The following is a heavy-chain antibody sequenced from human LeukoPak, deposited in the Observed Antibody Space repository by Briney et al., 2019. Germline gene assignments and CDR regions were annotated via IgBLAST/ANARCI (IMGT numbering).Heavy chain of an antibody. CDR3: AKGWQKPWF. J-gene: IGHJ4*02. CDR1: GFTFSSYA. D-gene: IGHD3-10*01. V-gene: IGHV3-23*01. CDR2: IYGSSDTT. Sequence: GGSLRLSCAASGFTFSSYAMTWVRQAPGKGLEWVSSIYGSSDTTTYADSVKGRFTISRDNSKNTLYLQMNNLRDEDTAVYYCAKGWQKPWFGGQGTLVTVSS.